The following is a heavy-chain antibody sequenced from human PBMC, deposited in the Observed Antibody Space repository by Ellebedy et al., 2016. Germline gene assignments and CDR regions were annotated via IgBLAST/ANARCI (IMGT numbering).Heavy chain of an antibody. CDR2: ISAGGDNT. D-gene: IGHD3/OR15-3a*01. CDR1: GFSFNTFF. V-gene: IGHV3-23*01. CDR3: RHGHYADY. J-gene: IGHJ4*02. Sequence: GESLKISXGASGFSFNTFFMGWARQAPGKGLEWVSTISAGGDNTQFADSVKGRFTVSRDNSRNTVYLQMNDLRVEDTALYYCRHGHYADYWGQGTLVTVSS.